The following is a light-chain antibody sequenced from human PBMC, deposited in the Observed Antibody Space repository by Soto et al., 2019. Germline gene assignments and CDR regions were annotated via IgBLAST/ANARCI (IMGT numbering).Light chain of an antibody. CDR3: QQYYSTPMYT. Sequence: DIVMTQSPDSLAVSLGERATINCKSSQSVLYSANNKNYLAWYQQKPGQPPKLLIYWASTRESGVPDRFSGSGSGTDFPLTISSLQAEDVAVYYCQQYYSTPMYTFGQGTKLEI. V-gene: IGKV4-1*01. CDR1: QSVLYSANNKNY. J-gene: IGKJ2*01. CDR2: WAS.